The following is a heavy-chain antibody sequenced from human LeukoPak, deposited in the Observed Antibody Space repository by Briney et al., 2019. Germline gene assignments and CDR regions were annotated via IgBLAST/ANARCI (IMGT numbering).Heavy chain of an antibody. CDR3: ARDFTYDFWSGYYR. Sequence: ASVKVSCKASGYTFTGYYMHRVRQAPGQGLEWMGWINPNSGGTNYAQKFQGRVTMTRDTSISTAYMELSRLRSDDTAVYYCARDFTYDFWSGYYRWGQGTLVTVSS. CDR1: GYTFTGYY. V-gene: IGHV1-2*02. D-gene: IGHD3-3*01. CDR2: INPNSGGT. J-gene: IGHJ5*02.